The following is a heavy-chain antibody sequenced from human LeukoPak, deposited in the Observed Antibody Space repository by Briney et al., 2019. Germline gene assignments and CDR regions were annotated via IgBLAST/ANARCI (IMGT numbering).Heavy chain of an antibody. V-gene: IGHV3-21*01. J-gene: IGHJ4*02. D-gene: IGHD3-10*01. Sequence: GGSLRLSCAASGFTFSSYSMNWVRQAPGKRLEWVSSISSSSSYIYYADSVKGRFTISRDNAKNSLYLQMNSLRAEDTAVYYCARASYGSGSYLYWGQGTLVTVSS. CDR1: GFTFSSYS. CDR3: ARASYGSGSYLY. CDR2: ISSSSSYI.